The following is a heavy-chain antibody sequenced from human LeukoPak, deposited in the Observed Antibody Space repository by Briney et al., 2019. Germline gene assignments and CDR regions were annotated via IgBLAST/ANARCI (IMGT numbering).Heavy chain of an antibody. Sequence: GGSLRLSCAASGFIFSDYYMTWIRQAPGKGLEWISYITTNGASTYYATSVKGRFTISRDNAQNSLFLQMNSLRAEDTAVYYCARVYYDSSGYLDYWGQGTLVTVSS. CDR1: GFIFSDYY. V-gene: IGHV3-11*04. J-gene: IGHJ4*02. CDR3: ARVYYDSSGYLDY. D-gene: IGHD3-22*01. CDR2: ITTNGAST.